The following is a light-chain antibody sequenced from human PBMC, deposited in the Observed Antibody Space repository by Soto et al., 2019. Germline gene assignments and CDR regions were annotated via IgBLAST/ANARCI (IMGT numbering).Light chain of an antibody. V-gene: IGKV3-20*01. J-gene: IGKJ2*01. CDR3: QQYIRLPYT. CDR1: HNISSSY. CDR2: GTS. Sequence: EIVLTQSPGTLSLSPGAGGALSCRASHNISSSYVAWYQQKPGRAPRLLMHGTSNRAVGIPDRFSGSGSGTEFTLTISRLETEDFAVYYRQQYIRLPYTFGQGTRLEIK.